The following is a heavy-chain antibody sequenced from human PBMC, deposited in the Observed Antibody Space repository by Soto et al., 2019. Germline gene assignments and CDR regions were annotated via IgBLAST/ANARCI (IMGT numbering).Heavy chain of an antibody. V-gene: IGHV3-7*01. Sequence: VGSLILSCGACGFSFGYYWMPWVRQARGRGLEWVATSKCDSRERKYVDSVTGLLTLSRDNAKNSLPLQIDSLRAEDTALYYCARHSGYGSGTSLNHRLDYWAHASLLTASS. J-gene: IGHJ4*01. CDR1: GFSFGYYW. D-gene: IGHD3-10*01. CDR3: ARHSGYGSGTSLNHRLDY. CDR2: SKCDSRER.